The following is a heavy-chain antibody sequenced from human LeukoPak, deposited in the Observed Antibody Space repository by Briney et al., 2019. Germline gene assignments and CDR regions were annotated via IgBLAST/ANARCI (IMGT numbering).Heavy chain of an antibody. J-gene: IGHJ5*02. CDR3: ARFGELGWFDP. Sequence: GGSLRLSCAASGFTFSSYAMSWVRQAPGKGLEWVSAISGSGGSTYYADSVEGRFTISRDNSKNTLYLQMNSLRAEDTAVYYCARFGELGWFDPWGQGTLVTVSS. CDR2: ISGSGGST. CDR1: GFTFSSYA. D-gene: IGHD3-10*01. V-gene: IGHV3-23*01.